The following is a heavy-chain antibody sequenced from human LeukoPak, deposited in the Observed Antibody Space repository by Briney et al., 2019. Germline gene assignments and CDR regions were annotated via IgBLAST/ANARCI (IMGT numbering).Heavy chain of an antibody. CDR1: YS. Sequence: YSMNWVRXAPGKGLEWVSYISSSSTIYYADSVKGRFTISRDNAKNSLYLQMNSLRAEDTAVYYCAREEDSNNLLYYYYYGMDVWGQGTTVTVSS. CDR2: ISSSSTI. V-gene: IGHV3-48*01. D-gene: IGHD4-11*01. CDR3: AREEDSNNLLYYYYYGMDV. J-gene: IGHJ6*02.